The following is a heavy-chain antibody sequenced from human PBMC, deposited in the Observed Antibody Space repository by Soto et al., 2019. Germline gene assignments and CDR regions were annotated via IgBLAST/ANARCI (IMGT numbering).Heavy chain of an antibody. D-gene: IGHD4-4*01. CDR1: GASISSGVHY. Sequence: SETLSLTCTVSGASISSGVHYWTWIRQHPGRGLEWIGYIFYSGTTYYNPSLKSRVTISVDTAKNHFSLRLNSVSAADTAVYYCARAVTYDYYGMDVWGQGTTVTVSS. V-gene: IGHV4-31*03. CDR2: IFYSGTT. CDR3: ARAVTYDYYGMDV. J-gene: IGHJ6*02.